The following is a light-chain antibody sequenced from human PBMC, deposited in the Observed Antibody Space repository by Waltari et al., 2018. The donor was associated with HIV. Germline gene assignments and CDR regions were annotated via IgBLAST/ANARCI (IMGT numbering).Light chain of an antibody. V-gene: IGKV4-1*01. Sequence: VSLGERATINCKSSQSVLYSSNNENYLAWYQQKPGQPPKLLIYWASTRESGVPDRFSGSGSGTDFTLTISSLQAEDVAVYYCQQYYSPPGWTFGQGTKVEIK. CDR2: WAS. CDR1: QSVLYSSNNENY. CDR3: QQYYSPPGWT. J-gene: IGKJ1*01.